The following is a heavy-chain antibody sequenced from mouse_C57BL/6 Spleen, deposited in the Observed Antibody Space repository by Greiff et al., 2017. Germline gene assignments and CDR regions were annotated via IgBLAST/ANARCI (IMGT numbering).Heavy chain of an antibody. D-gene: IGHD1-1*01. CDR2: IHPSDSDT. V-gene: IGHV1-74*01. Sequence: VQLQQPGAELVKPGASVKVSCKASGYTFTSYWMHWVKQRPGQGLEWIGRIHPSDSDTNYNQKFKGKATLTVDKSSSTAYMQLSSLTSVDSAVYYCAILDYGSSYWYFDVWGTGTTVTVSS. CDR1: GYTFTSYW. CDR3: AILDYGSSYWYFDV. J-gene: IGHJ1*03.